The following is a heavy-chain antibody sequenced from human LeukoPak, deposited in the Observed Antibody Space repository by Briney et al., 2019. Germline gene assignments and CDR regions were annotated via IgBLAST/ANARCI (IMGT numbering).Heavy chain of an antibody. CDR2: IYYSGST. V-gene: IGHV4-59*01. D-gene: IGHD3-22*01. CDR1: GFTFSSYG. CDR3: ARGYYYDSSGYYE. Sequence: GSLRLSCAASGFTFSSYGMSWIRQPPGKGLEWIGYIYYSGSTNYNPSLKSRVTISVDTSKNQFSLKLSSVTAADTAVYYCARGYYYDSSGYYEWGQGTLVTVSS. J-gene: IGHJ4*02.